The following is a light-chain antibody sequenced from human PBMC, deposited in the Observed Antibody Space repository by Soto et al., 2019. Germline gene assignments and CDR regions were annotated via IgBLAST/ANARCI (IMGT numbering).Light chain of an antibody. Sequence: IQMTQSPSSLSASVGDRATITCRASQSISSYLNWYQQKPGKAPKLLIYAASSLQSGVPSRFSGSGSGTEFTLTISSLQPEDFATYYCQQYDSYSPLTFGGGTKVDIK. V-gene: IGKV1-39*01. CDR3: QQYDSYSPLT. CDR2: AAS. J-gene: IGKJ4*01. CDR1: QSISSY.